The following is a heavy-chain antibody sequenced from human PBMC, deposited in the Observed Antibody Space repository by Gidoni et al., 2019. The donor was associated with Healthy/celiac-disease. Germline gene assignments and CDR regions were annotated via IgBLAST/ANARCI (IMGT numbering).Heavy chain of an antibody. J-gene: IGHJ4*02. Sequence: QVRLVESGGGVVQPGRSLRLSCAASGFTFSSYGMHWVRQAPGKGLEWVAVIWYYGSNKYYADSVKGRFTISRDNSKNTLYLQMNSLRAEDTAVYYCARDRGFDYWGQGTLVTVSS. CDR1: GFTFSSYG. V-gene: IGHV3-33*01. CDR2: IWYYGSNK. CDR3: ARDRGFDY.